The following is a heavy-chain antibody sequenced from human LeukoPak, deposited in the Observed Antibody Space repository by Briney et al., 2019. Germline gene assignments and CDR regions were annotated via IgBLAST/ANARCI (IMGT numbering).Heavy chain of an antibody. CDR3: ARVISGTDFDY. J-gene: IGHJ4*02. V-gene: IGHV3-30*03. CDR2: ISYDGSNK. D-gene: IGHD1-20*01. Sequence: GGSLRLSCAASGFTFSSYGMHWVRQAPGKGLEWVAVISYDGSNKYYADSVKARFTISRDNSKNTLYLQMNSLRAEDTAVYYCARVISGTDFDYWGQGTLVTVSS. CDR1: GFTFSSYG.